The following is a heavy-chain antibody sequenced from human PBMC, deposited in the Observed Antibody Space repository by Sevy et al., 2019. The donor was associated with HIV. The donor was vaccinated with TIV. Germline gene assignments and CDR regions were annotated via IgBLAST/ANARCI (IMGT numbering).Heavy chain of an antibody. Sequence: GGSLRLSCAASGFTIRTYNMNWVRQAPGKGLEWVSSISSSSTYIYYSDSVKGRFTISRDNAKNSLYLQMSSLRAEDTAVYYCARDLVIPATTYYFYYGMDVWGHGTTGTVSS. CDR1: GFTIRTYN. CDR2: ISSSSTYI. D-gene: IGHD2-15*01. V-gene: IGHV3-21*01. CDR3: ARDLVIPATTYYFYYGMDV. J-gene: IGHJ6*02.